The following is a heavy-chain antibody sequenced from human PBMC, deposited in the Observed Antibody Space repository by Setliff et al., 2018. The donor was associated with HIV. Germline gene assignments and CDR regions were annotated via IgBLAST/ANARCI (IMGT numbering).Heavy chain of an antibody. CDR3: AKVATWTGTTYYFES. V-gene: IGHV3-21*01. Sequence: GGSLRLSCGGSGFTFKSYGMNWVRQAPGKGLEWVSSISSSSSYIYYADSVKGRFIISRDNAKNSLYLQMNSLRAEDTAVYYCAKVATWTGTTYYFESWGQGTLVTVSS. D-gene: IGHD1-1*01. J-gene: IGHJ4*02. CDR2: ISSSSSYI. CDR1: GFTFKSYG.